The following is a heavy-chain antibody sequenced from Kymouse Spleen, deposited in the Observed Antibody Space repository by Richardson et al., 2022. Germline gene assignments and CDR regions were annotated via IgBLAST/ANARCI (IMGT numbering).Heavy chain of an antibody. V-gene: IGHV4-39*01. CDR1: GGSISSSSYY. J-gene: IGHJ6*02. Sequence: QLQLQESGPGLVKPSETLSLTCTVSGGSISSSSYYWGWIRQPPGKGLEWIGSIYYSGSTYYNPSLKSRVTISVDTSKNQFSLKLSSVTAADTAVYYCARGSGSYYYYYYYGMDVWGQGTTVTVSS. CDR2: IYYSGST. D-gene: IGHD1-26*01. CDR3: ARGSGSYYYYYYYGMDV.